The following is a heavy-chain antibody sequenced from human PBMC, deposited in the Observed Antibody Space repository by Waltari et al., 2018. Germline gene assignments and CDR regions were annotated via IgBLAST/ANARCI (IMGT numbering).Heavy chain of an antibody. V-gene: IGHV3-23*04. CDR3: AKDPLGPRGAAGHWFDP. J-gene: IGHJ5*02. D-gene: IGHD6-13*01. CDR1: GFTFSSYA. Sequence: EVQLVESGGGLVQPGGSLRLSCAASGFTFSSYAMSWVRQAPGKGLEWVSAISGSGGSTYYADSVKGRFTISRNNSKNTLYLQMNSLRAEDTAVYYCAKDPLGPRGAAGHWFDPWGQGTLVTVSS. CDR2: ISGSGGST.